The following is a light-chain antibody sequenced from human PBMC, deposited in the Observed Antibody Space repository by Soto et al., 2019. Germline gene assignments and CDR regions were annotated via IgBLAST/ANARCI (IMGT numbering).Light chain of an antibody. CDR2: GAS. CDR1: QSVSSSY. Sequence: EIVVTQSPGTLSLSPGERATLSCRASQSVSSSYLAWYQQKPGQAPRLLIYGASSRATGIPDRFSGSGSGTDFTLTISRLEPEDFAVYYCQQYGSSLLREFGQGTKVEIK. V-gene: IGKV3-20*01. J-gene: IGKJ1*01. CDR3: QQYGSSLLRE.